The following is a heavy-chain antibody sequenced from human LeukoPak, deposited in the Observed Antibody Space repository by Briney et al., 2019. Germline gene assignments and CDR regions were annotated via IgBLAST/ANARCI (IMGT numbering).Heavy chain of an antibody. CDR1: GFTFSSYG. CDR2: ISYDGSNK. Sequence: GGSLRLSCAASGFTFSSYGMHWVRQAPGKGLEWVAVISYDGSNKYYADSVKGRFTISRDNSKNTLYLQMNSLRAEDTAVYYCAKDGGSYYDAFDIWGQGTMVTVSS. D-gene: IGHD1-26*01. CDR3: AKDGGSYYDAFDI. V-gene: IGHV3-30*18. J-gene: IGHJ3*02.